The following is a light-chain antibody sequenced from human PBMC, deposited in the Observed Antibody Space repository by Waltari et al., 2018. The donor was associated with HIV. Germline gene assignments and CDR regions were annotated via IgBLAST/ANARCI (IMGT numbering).Light chain of an antibody. CDR2: EVS. CDR1: TSDVGGYNC. V-gene: IGLV2-14*01. J-gene: IGLJ3*02. Sequence: QSALPQPAYVSGSPGQSITISCTATTSDVGGYNCFSWYQQPPGKAPKLMIYEVSNRPSGVSNRFSGSKSGNTASLTISGLQAEDEADYYCSSYTSSSTRVFGGGTNLTVL. CDR3: SSYTSSSTRV.